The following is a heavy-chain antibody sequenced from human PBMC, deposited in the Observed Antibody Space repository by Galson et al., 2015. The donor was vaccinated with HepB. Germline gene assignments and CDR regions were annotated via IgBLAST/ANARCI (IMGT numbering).Heavy chain of an antibody. CDR2: ISGTGDGT. J-gene: IGHJ6*02. CDR3: AKGTRSSSHYHGMDV. V-gene: IGHV3-23*01. D-gene: IGHD6-6*01. Sequence: SLRLSCAASGFTFSVYAMYWVRQALGKGLEWVSVISGTGDGTYYADSVKGRFTISRDNSMNTVYLQMNSLRVEDTALYYCAKGTRSSSHYHGMDVWGQGTTVSVFS. CDR1: GFTFSVYA.